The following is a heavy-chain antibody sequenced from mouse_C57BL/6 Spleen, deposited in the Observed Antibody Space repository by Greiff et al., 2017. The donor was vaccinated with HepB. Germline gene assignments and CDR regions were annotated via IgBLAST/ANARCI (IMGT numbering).Heavy chain of an antibody. Sequence: DVKLVESGGGLVKPGGSLKLSCAASGFTFSSYAMSWVRQTPEKRLEWVATISDGGSYTYYPDNVKGRFTISRDNAKNNLYLQMSHLKSEDTAMYYCARDEEGRDAMDYWGQGTSVTVSS. CDR2: ISDGGSYT. CDR3: ARDEEGRDAMDY. D-gene: IGHD3-3*01. V-gene: IGHV5-4*01. J-gene: IGHJ4*01. CDR1: GFTFSSYA.